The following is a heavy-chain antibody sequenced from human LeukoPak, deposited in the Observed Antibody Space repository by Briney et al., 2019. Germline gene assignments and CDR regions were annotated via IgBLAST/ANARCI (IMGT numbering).Heavy chain of an antibody. D-gene: IGHD3-22*01. CDR3: ARDFSYYYDSSGSFDY. CDR2: INWNGGST. CDR1: GFTFDDYG. J-gene: IGHJ4*02. Sequence: GGSLRLSCAASGFTFDDYGMSCVRQAPGKGLEWVSGINWNGGSTGYAASVKGRFTISRDNAKNPLYLQMNSLRAEDTALYYCARDFSYYYDSSGSFDYWGQGTLVTVSS. V-gene: IGHV3-20*04.